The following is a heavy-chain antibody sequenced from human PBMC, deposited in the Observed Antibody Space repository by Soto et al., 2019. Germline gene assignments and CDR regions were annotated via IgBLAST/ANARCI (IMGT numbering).Heavy chain of an antibody. D-gene: IGHD2-2*01. Sequence: SVKVSCKASGGTFSSCAISWVRQAPGQGLEWMGGIIPIFGTANYAQKFQGRVTITADESTSTAYMELSSLRSEDTAVYYCARGIVPAASPYGMDVWGQGTTVTVSS. CDR1: GGTFSSCA. V-gene: IGHV1-69*13. CDR2: IIPIFGTA. CDR3: ARGIVPAASPYGMDV. J-gene: IGHJ6*02.